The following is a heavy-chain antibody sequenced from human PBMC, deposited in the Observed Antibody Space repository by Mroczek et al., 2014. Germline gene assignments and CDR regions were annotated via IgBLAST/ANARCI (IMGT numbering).Heavy chain of an antibody. J-gene: IGHJ3*01. Sequence: QVQLQQWGPGLVKPSETLSLTCTVSGGSIRGYYWSWIRQPPGKGLEWIGYVYFTGSTNHNPSLKTRVTISVDTSKDQFSLRLTSVTAADTAIYYCARGVLSWGGDSFDVWGQGAMVTVSS. V-gene: IGHV4-59*01. CDR1: GGSIRGYY. CDR2: VYFTGST. D-gene: IGHD7-27*01. CDR3: ARGVLSWGGDSFDV.